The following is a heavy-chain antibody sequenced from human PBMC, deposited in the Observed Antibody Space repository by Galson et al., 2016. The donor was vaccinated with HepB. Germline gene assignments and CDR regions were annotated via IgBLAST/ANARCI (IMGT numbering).Heavy chain of an antibody. Sequence: SVKVSCKASGFTFSTSAVQWVRQTRGQRLEWMGWIVAETDNTKYAQKFQERVTITRDMSTNTVCMELGSLTSEDTAVYYCAAGMYSGSFLLDYWGQGTLVTVSS. CDR2: IVAETDNT. CDR3: AAGMYSGSFLLDY. J-gene: IGHJ4*02. V-gene: IGHV1-58*01. CDR1: GFTFSTSA. D-gene: IGHD1-26*01.